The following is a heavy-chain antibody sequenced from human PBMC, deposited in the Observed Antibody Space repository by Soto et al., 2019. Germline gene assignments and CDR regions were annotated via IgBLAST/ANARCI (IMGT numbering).Heavy chain of an antibody. CDR3: AKCAVLMTASGGWCHWVHP. CDR1: GFSFISFA. CDR2: IRGTAT. Sequence: EVQLLESGGTLVQPEGSLRLPWEVAGFSFISFAMNWCRQAPGKGRVWVPRIRGTATTYADSVKGRCTISRVNSQSTVYVQMNTLRGEDTVVYYGAKCAVLMTASGGWCHWVHPWGQGTLVIVSS. J-gene: IGHJ5*02. V-gene: IGHV3-23*01. D-gene: IGHD2-21*01.